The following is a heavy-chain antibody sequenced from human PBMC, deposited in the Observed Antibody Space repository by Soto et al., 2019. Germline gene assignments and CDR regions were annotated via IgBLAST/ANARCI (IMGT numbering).Heavy chain of an antibody. J-gene: IGHJ3*02. Sequence: GWSLRLSCAASGFTFSNAWMSWVRQAPGKGLEWVGRIKSKTDGGTTDYAAPVKGRFTISRDDSKNTLYLQMNSLKTEDTAVYYCTTTFGGIADAFDIWGQGTMVTVSS. CDR1: GFTFSNAW. CDR3: TTTFGGIADAFDI. V-gene: IGHV3-15*01. CDR2: IKSKTDGGTT. D-gene: IGHD1-26*01.